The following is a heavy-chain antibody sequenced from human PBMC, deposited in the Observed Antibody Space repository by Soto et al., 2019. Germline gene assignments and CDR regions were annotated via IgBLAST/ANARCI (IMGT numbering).Heavy chain of an antibody. Sequence: PSETLSLTCTVSGGSISSSSYYWGWIRQPPGKGLEWIGSIYYSGGTYYNPSLKSRVTISVDTSKNQFSLKLSSVTAADTAVYYCARGIEADFDYWGQGTLVTVSS. CDR2: IYYSGGT. J-gene: IGHJ4*02. CDR1: GGSISSSSYY. V-gene: IGHV4-39*01. CDR3: ARGIEADFDY.